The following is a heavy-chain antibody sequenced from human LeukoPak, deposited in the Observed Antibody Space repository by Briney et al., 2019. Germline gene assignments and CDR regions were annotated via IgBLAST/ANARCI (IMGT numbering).Heavy chain of an antibody. CDR1: GFTFSNYA. Sequence: GGSLRLSCAASGFTFSNYAMNWVRQAPGKGLEWVSAIVGSGGSTYYADSVKGRFTISRDNPKNTLYLQMNSLRAEDTAVYYCAKWGDYDILTGYYDSDYWGQGTLVTVSS. CDR2: IVGSGGST. J-gene: IGHJ4*02. D-gene: IGHD3-9*01. V-gene: IGHV3-23*01. CDR3: AKWGDYDILTGYYDSDY.